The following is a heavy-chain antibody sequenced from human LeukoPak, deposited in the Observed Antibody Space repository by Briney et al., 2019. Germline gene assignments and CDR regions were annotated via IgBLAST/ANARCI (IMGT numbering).Heavy chain of an antibody. D-gene: IGHD3-22*01. Sequence: TGGSLRLSCAASGFTFSDYYMSWIRQAPGKGLEWVSYISSSGSTIYYADSVKGRFTISRDNAKNSLYLQMNSLGAEDTAVYYCARVKFNYYDSSGYYSLDYWGQGTLVTVSS. CDR3: ARVKFNYYDSSGYYSLDY. CDR1: GFTFSDYY. J-gene: IGHJ4*02. CDR2: ISSSGSTI. V-gene: IGHV3-11*01.